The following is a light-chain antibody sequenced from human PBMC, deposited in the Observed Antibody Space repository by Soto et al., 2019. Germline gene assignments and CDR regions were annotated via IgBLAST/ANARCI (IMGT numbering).Light chain of an antibody. CDR2: GNS. CDR1: SSNIGAHYD. J-gene: IGLJ1*01. V-gene: IGLV1-40*01. CDR3: QSYDNSLSVYV. Sequence: QSVLTQPPSVSGAPGQRVTISCTGSSSNIGAHYDVHWYQQLPGTAPKLLIYGNSNRPSGVPDRFPGSKSGTSASLAITGLQAEDEADYYCQSYDNSLSVYVLGNGTKLT.